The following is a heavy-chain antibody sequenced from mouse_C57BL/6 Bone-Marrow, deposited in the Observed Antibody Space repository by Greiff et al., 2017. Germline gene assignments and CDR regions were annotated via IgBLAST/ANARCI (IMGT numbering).Heavy chain of an antibody. V-gene: IGHV1-67*01. CDR2: ISTYDGDA. CDR3: ARWRIYDGSPIDY. J-gene: IGHJ2*01. D-gene: IGHD2-3*01. Sequence: QVQLQQSGPELVRPGVSVKISCKGSGYTFTDYAMHWVKQSHAKSLEWVGVISTYDGDASYNQKFKDKATMTVDKSYITADMELTRLTSEDSAVYYFARWRIYDGSPIDYWGQGTTLTVSS. CDR1: GYTFTDYA.